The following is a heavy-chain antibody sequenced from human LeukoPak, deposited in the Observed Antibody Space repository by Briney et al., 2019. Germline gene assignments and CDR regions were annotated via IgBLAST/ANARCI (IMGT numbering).Heavy chain of an antibody. Sequence: SETLSLTCAVYGGSFSGYYWSWIRQPPGKGLEWIGEINHSGNPNYNPSLKSRVTISVDTSKNQFSLKVSSVTAADTAVYHCARAGHYFGGDRSQRYGMDVWGQGTTVTVSS. J-gene: IGHJ6*02. CDR2: INHSGNP. V-gene: IGHV4-34*01. CDR3: ARAGHYFGGDRSQRYGMDV. D-gene: IGHD2-21*02. CDR1: GGSFSGYY.